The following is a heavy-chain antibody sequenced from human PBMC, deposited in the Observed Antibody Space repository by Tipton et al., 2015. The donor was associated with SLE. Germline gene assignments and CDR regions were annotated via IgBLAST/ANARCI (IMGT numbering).Heavy chain of an antibody. CDR3: AKDPESFELAGGHGMDV. CDR1: GFTFSSYG. J-gene: IGHJ6*02. D-gene: IGHD3-16*01. Sequence: QLVQSGGGVVQPGGSLRLSCAASGFTFSSYGIHWVRQAPGKGLEWVAFIQYDGSNKYYAESVKGRFTISRDNSKNTMYLQMNSLRAEDTAVYYCAKDPESFELAGGHGMDVWGQGTTVTVS. V-gene: IGHV3-30*02. CDR2: IQYDGSNK.